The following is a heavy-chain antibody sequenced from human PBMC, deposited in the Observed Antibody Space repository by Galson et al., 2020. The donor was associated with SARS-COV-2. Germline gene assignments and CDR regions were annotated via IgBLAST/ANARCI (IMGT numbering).Heavy chain of an antibody. CDR1: GGSVSGGAFS. CDR3: ARGQQTELLTPFDF. CDR2: IYDSANT. V-gene: IGHV4-30-2*01. D-gene: IGHD1-26*01. J-gene: IGHJ4*02. Sequence: SQTLSLTCAVSGGSVSGGAFSWSWFRQPPGKGLEWIGYIYDSANTYYNPSLKSRVSISVDRSKNQFSLNLSSVTAADTAVYYCARGQQTELLTPFDFWGQGTLVTVSS.